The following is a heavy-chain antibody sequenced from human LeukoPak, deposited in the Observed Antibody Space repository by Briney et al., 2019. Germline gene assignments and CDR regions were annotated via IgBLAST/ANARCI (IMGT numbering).Heavy chain of an antibody. Sequence: SETLSLTCAVYGGSFSGYYWSWIRQPPGKGLEWIGEINHSGSTNYNPSLKSRVTISVDTSKNQFSLKLSSVTAADTAVYYCARRFGSSSWYYYYYYMDVWGKGTTVTISS. V-gene: IGHV4-34*01. CDR1: GGSFSGYY. CDR2: INHSGST. D-gene: IGHD6-13*01. J-gene: IGHJ6*03. CDR3: ARRFGSSSWYYYYYYMDV.